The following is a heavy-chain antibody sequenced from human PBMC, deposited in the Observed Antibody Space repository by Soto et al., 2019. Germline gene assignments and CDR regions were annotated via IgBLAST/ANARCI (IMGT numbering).Heavy chain of an antibody. CDR3: AREGFYYYYGMDV. J-gene: IGHJ6*02. CDR1: GFTFSSYS. Sequence: EVQLVESGGGLVQPGGSLRLSCAASGFTFSSYSVNWVRQAPGKGLEWVSYISSSSSTIYYADSVKGRFTISRDNAKNSLYLQMNSLRAEDTAVYYCAREGFYYYYGMDVWGQGTTVTVSS. V-gene: IGHV3-48*01. CDR2: ISSSSSTI.